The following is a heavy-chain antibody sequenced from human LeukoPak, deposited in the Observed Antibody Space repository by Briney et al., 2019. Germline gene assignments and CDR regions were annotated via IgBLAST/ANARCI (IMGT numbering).Heavy chain of an antibody. Sequence: GGSLRLSCATSGSTFDDYTIHWVRQAPGKGLEWVSLITWDGARTYYADSVKGRFTISRDNSKNSLYLQMHSLRTEDTALYFCAKETTMIVGGQYFDYWGQGTLVTVSS. CDR1: GSTFDDYT. J-gene: IGHJ4*02. CDR2: ITWDGART. V-gene: IGHV3-43*01. D-gene: IGHD3-22*01. CDR3: AKETTMIVGGQYFDY.